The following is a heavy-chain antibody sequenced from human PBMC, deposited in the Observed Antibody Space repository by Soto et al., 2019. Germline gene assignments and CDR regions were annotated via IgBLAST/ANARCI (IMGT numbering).Heavy chain of an antibody. D-gene: IGHD3-3*01. CDR3: AKGDIRFLEWLGDVDYYSYMDA. V-gene: IGHV4-59*01. CDR1: GGSISSYY. Sequence: SETLSLTCTVSGGSISSYYWSWIRQPPGKGLEWIGYIYYSGSTNYNPSLKSRVTISVDTSKNQFSLKLSSVTAADTAVYYCAKGDIRFLEWLGDVDYYSYMDAWGKGTTVTVSS. J-gene: IGHJ6*03. CDR2: IYYSGST.